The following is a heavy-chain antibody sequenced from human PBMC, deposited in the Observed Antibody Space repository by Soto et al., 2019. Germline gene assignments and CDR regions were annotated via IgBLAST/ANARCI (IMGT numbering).Heavy chain of an antibody. D-gene: IGHD3-9*01. J-gene: IGHJ4*02. V-gene: IGHV4-39*01. CDR3: ARLEGLATISYYFYY. CDR1: CDSINSYNYY. CDR2: IYYRGNT. Sequence: SETLSLTCSVSCDSINSYNYYWGWIRQPPGKGLEWIGSIYYRGNTYYNPSLKTRVTISLDKSKSQFSLKLNSVTAADSAVYFCARLEGLATISYYFYYWGQGTLVTVSS.